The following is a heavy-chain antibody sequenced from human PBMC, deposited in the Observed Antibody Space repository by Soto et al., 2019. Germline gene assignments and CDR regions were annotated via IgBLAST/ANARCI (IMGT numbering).Heavy chain of an antibody. V-gene: IGHV3-21*01. CDR2: ISSSSSYI. J-gene: IGHJ3*02. D-gene: IGHD2-21*01. Sequence: GGSPRLSCAASGFTFSSYSMNWVRQAPGKGLEWVSSISSSSSYIYYADSVKGRFTISRDNAKNSLYLQMNSLRAEDTAVYYCARDCEVGAFDIWGQGTMVTVSS. CDR1: GFTFSSYS. CDR3: ARDCEVGAFDI.